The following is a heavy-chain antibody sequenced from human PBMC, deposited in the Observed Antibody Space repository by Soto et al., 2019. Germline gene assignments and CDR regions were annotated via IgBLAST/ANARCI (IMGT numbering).Heavy chain of an antibody. J-gene: IGHJ6*02. V-gene: IGHV1-2*02. D-gene: IGHD3-3*01. CDR1: GYTFTGYY. Sequence: ASVQVSCKASGYTFTGYYMHWVRQAPGQGLEWMGWINPNSGGANYAQKFQGRVTMTRDTSISTAYMELSRLRSDDTAVYYCARVLLRFLEWLPSSSYGMDVWGQGTTVTVSS. CDR2: INPNSGGA. CDR3: ARVLLRFLEWLPSSSYGMDV.